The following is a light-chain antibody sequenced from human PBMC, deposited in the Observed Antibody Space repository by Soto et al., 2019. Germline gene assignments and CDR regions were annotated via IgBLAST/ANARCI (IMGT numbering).Light chain of an antibody. Sequence: DIQITQSPCSRSASVGDRVTMTCGSSETISNYLNWYQKKPGKAPQLLIYGASTLQRGVPSRFSGSGSGTDFTLTIGSLQPEDSATYYCQQSYSPPPITFGQGTRLEIK. J-gene: IGKJ5*01. CDR3: QQSYSPPPIT. CDR2: GAS. CDR1: ETISNY. V-gene: IGKV1-39*01.